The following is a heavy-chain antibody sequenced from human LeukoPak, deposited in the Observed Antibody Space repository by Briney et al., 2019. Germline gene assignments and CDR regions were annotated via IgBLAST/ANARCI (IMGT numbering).Heavy chain of an antibody. V-gene: IGHV4-34*01. J-gene: IGHJ6*03. Sequence: SETLSLTCAVYGGSFSGYYWSWIRQPPGKGLEWIGEFNHSGSTNYNPSLKSRVTISVDTSKNQFSLKLSSVTAADTAVYYCARASRSKYYYYYYMDVWGKGTTVTVSS. D-gene: IGHD2-2*01. CDR2: FNHSGST. CDR3: ARASRSKYYYYYYMDV. CDR1: GGSFSGYY.